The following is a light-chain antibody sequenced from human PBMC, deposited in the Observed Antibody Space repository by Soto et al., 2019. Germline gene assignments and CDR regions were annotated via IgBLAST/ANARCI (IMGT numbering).Light chain of an antibody. CDR3: QQYNNWPPWT. CDR1: QSVSSN. V-gene: IGKV3D-15*01. Sequence: EIVMTQYPATLSVSPGERATLSCRASQSVSSNLAWYQQKPGQAPRLLIYGAYTRATGIPARFSGSGSGTEFTLTISRLQSEDFAVYYCQQYNNWPPWTFGQGTKVEIK. CDR2: GAY. J-gene: IGKJ1*01.